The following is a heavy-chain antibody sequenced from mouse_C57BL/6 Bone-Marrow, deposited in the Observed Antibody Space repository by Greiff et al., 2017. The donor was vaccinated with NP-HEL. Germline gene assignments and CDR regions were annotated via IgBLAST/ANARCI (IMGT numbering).Heavy chain of an antibody. Sequence: QVQLQQPGAELVMPGASVKLSCKASGYTFTSYWMHWVKQRPGQGLEWIEEIDPSDSYTNYNQKFKGKSTLTVDKSSSTAYMQLSSLTSEDSAVYYCARFGGSGSSYGFAYWGQGTLVTVSA. CDR2: IDPSDSYT. V-gene: IGHV1-69*01. CDR3: ARFGGSGSSYGFAY. D-gene: IGHD1-1*01. J-gene: IGHJ3*01. CDR1: GYTFTSYW.